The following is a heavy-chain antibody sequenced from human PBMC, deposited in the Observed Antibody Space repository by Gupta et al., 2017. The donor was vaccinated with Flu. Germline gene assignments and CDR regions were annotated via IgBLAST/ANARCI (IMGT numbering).Heavy chain of an antibody. D-gene: IGHD6-13*01. J-gene: IGHJ5*02. CDR2: THYSGST. V-gene: IGHV4-39*01. CDR1: YY. Sequence: YYWGWIRQTPGKGLEWSGGTHYSGSTYYNPSLKRRVTISVDTSKNQFARGLTSVTAADTAGYYCARLCRAAGGGCYWFDHWGQGNLVTVSS. CDR3: ARLCRAAGGGCYWFDH.